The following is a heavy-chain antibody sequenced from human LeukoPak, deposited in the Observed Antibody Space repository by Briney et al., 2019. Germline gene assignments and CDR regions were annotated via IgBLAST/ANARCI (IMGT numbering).Heavy chain of an antibody. CDR3: AREQQPTRLLDF. D-gene: IGHD5-18*01. V-gene: IGHV4-34*01. CDR2: INHSGST. CDR1: GGSFSGYY. Sequence: SETLSLTCAVYGGSFSGYYWSWTRQPPGKGLEWIGEINHSGSTNYNPSLKSRVTISVDTSKTQFSLKLSSVTAADTAVYFCAREQQPTRLLDFWGQGTLVTVSS. J-gene: IGHJ4*02.